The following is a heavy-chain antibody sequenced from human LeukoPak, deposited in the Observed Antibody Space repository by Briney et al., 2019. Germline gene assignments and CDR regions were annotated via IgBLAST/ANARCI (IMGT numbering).Heavy chain of an antibody. CDR3: ARGGWFGELIDY. J-gene: IGHJ4*02. CDR1: GFTFSDYY. D-gene: IGHD3-10*01. V-gene: IGHV3-11*01. Sequence: TAGGSLRLSCAASGFTFSDYYMSWIRQAPGKGLEWVSYISSSGSTIYYADSVKGRFTISRDNAKNSLYLQMNSLRAEDTTVYYCARGGWFGELIDYWGQGTLVTVSS. CDR2: ISSSGSTI.